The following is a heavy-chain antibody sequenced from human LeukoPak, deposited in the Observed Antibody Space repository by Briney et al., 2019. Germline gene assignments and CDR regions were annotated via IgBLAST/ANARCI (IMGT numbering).Heavy chain of an antibody. J-gene: IGHJ4*02. D-gene: IGHD6-19*01. CDR2: IDWDDDK. CDR1: GFSLSSSGMC. CDR3: ARIRYSSGSIDY. V-gene: IGHV2-70*11. Sequence: SGPTLMKPTQTLTLICAFSGFSLSSSGMCVSWIRQPPGKALEWLARIDWDDDKYYSTSLKTRLTISKDTSKNQVVLTMTNMDPVDTATYYCARIRYSSGSIDYWGQGTLVTVSS.